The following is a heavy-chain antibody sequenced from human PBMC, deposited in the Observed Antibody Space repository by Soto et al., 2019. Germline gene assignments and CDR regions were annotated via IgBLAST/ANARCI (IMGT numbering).Heavy chain of an antibody. Sequence: QVQLQESGPGLVMPSETLSLTCSVSGGSVNSRGFYWTWIRQPPGKVLEWIGYMAFDGRTNYNPSLNSRVTISQDTSNNQFSLKLGSVTAADTAIYYCARLPDISGWPFDFWGQGTLVTVSS. CDR1: GGSVNSRGFY. V-gene: IGHV4-61*08. CDR3: ARLPDISGWPFDF. D-gene: IGHD6-19*01. J-gene: IGHJ4*02. CDR2: MAFDGRT.